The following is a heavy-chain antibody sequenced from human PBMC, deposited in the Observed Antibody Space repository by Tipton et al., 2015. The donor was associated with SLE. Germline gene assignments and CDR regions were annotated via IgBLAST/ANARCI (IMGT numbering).Heavy chain of an antibody. D-gene: IGHD6-13*01. V-gene: IGHV4-34*01. CDR1: GGSFSGYY. CDR2: INHSGST. Sequence: KPSETLSLTCAVYGGSFSGYYWSWIRQPPGKGLEWIGEINHSGSTNYNPSLKSRVTISVDTSKNQFSLKLSSVTAADTAVYYCARGSGYSSSWYRYWGQGTLVTVSS. CDR3: ARGSGYSSSWYRY. J-gene: IGHJ4*02.